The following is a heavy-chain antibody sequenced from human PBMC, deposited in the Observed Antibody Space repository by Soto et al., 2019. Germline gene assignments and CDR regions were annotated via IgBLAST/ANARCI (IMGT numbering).Heavy chain of an antibody. J-gene: IGHJ4*02. D-gene: IGHD3-22*01. CDR1: GGTFSSYA. Sequence: QVQLVQSGAAVKKPGSSVKVSCKASGGTFSSYAISWVRQAPGQGLEGMGGIIPIFGTAKYAQKFQGRVTITADEYTTTAYVELSSLRSEDTAVYYCAPFPSSSAKIDYWGQGTLVTVSP. CDR2: IIPIFGTA. CDR3: APFPSSSAKIDY. V-gene: IGHV1-69*01.